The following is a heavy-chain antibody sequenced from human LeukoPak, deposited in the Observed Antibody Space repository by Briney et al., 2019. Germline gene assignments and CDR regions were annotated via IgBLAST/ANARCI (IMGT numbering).Heavy chain of an antibody. Sequence: SETLSLTCTVSGGSISSVNYYWGWIRQPPGKGLEWIGRIYYSGSTYYNPSLKSRVTISVDTSKNQFSLKLSSVTAADTAVYYCARDLRAARHQIPVDYWGQGTLVTVSS. CDR1: GGSISSVNYY. D-gene: IGHD6-6*01. J-gene: IGHJ4*02. CDR2: IYYSGST. CDR3: ARDLRAARHQIPVDY. V-gene: IGHV4-39*07.